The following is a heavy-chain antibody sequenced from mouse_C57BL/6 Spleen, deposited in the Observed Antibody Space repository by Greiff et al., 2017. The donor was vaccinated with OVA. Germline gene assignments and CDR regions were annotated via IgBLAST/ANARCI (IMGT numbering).Heavy chain of an antibody. J-gene: IGHJ3*01. CDR1: GYTFTSYW. CDR2: IHPNSGST. D-gene: IGHD3-2*02. Sequence: QVQLQQPGAELVKPGASVKLSCKASGYTFTSYWMHWVKQRPGQGLEWIGMIHPNSGSTNYNEKFKSKATLTVDKSSSTAYMQLSSLTSEDSAVYYCARYPTAQGAYWGQGTLVTVSA. V-gene: IGHV1-64*01. CDR3: ARYPTAQGAY.